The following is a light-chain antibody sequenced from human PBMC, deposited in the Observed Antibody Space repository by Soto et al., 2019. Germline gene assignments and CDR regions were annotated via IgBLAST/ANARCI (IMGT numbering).Light chain of an antibody. Sequence: QSALTQPASVSGSPGQSITIPCTGTSSDVGGYNYVSWYQQHPGKAPKLMIYDVSNRPSGVSNRFSGSKSGNTASLTISGLLAEDEADYYCSSYTSRVDVFGTGTKLTVL. CDR1: SSDVGGYNY. CDR3: SSYTSRVDV. J-gene: IGLJ1*01. CDR2: DVS. V-gene: IGLV2-14*01.